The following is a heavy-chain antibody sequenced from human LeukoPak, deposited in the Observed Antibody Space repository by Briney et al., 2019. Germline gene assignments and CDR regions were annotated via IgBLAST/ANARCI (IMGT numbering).Heavy chain of an antibody. D-gene: IGHD3-16*01. CDR2: ISAYNGNT. V-gene: IGHV1-18*01. CDR3: ARDASRLGPQDY. CDR1: GYSFTSYG. J-gene: IGHJ4*02. Sequence: ASVKVSCKASGYSFTSYGISWVRQAPGQGLEWMGWISAYNGNTNYAQKLQGRVTMTTDTSTSTAYMELRSLRSDDTAVYYCARDASRLGPQDYWGQGTLVTVSS.